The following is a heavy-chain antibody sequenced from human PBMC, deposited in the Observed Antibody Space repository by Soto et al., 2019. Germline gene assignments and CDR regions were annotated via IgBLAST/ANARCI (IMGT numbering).Heavy chain of an antibody. CDR2: IWYDGSNK. D-gene: IGHD2-2*01. CDR3: ARDLPYHGGETAFDI. V-gene: IGHV3-33*01. Sequence: GGSLRLSCAASGFTFSSYGMPWVRQAPGKGLEWVAVIWYDGSNKYYADSVKGRFTISRDNSKNTLYLQMNSLRAEDTAVYYCARDLPYHGGETAFDIWGQGTIVTVSS. J-gene: IGHJ3*02. CDR1: GFTFSSYG.